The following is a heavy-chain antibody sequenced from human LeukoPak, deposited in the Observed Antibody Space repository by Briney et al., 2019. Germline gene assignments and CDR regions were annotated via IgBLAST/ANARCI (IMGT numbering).Heavy chain of an antibody. CDR1: GFTFSSYE. J-gene: IGHJ4*02. Sequence: GGSLRLSCTASGFTFSSYEMNWVRQAPGKGLEWVSDISSSGSPIYYADSVKGRFTVSRDNAKNSLYLQMSSLRAEDTAVYCCGRAMAFWGQGTLVAVSS. D-gene: IGHD5-24*01. CDR2: ISSSGSPI. CDR3: GRAMAF. V-gene: IGHV3-48*03.